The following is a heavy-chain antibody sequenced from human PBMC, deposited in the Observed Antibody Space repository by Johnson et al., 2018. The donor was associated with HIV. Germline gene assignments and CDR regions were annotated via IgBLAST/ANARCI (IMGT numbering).Heavy chain of an antibody. V-gene: IGHV3-30*03. D-gene: IGHD6-13*01. CDR1: GFTFSDYY. Sequence: QEQLVESGGGLVKPGGSLRLSCAASGFTFSDYYMSWIRQAPGRGLEWVAVISYDGTKKDYGGSVKGRFTISRDNSKNTLYLQMNSLRAEDTAVYYCARDNSRSWFDYDASDIWGQGTMVTVSS. CDR3: ARDNSRSWFDYDASDI. J-gene: IGHJ3*02. CDR2: ISYDGTKK.